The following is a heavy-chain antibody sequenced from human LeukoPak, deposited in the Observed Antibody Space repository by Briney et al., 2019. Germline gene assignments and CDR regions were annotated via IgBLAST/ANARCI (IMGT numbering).Heavy chain of an antibody. D-gene: IGHD2-15*01. Sequence: GGSLRLSCAASGFTFSSYAMSWVRQAPGKGLEWVSGISGSGGSTYYADSVKGRFTIFRDNSKDTLYLQMNSLRAEDTAVYHCANGWSPDYWGRGTLVTVSS. CDR1: GFTFSSYA. CDR2: ISGSGGST. J-gene: IGHJ4*02. CDR3: ANGWSPDY. V-gene: IGHV3-23*01.